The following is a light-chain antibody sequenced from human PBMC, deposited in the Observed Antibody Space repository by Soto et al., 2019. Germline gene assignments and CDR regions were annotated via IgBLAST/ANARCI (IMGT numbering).Light chain of an antibody. CDR1: QVISSY. V-gene: IGKV3-15*01. Sequence: SQAPAFLSASAGDRVTITCLASQVISSYLAWYQQKPGQAPRLLIYGASTRATGIPARFSGSGSGTEFTLTISSLQSEDFAVYYCQQYNKWPRTVGQGSNVAIK. CDR2: GAS. J-gene: IGKJ1*01. CDR3: QQYNKWPRT.